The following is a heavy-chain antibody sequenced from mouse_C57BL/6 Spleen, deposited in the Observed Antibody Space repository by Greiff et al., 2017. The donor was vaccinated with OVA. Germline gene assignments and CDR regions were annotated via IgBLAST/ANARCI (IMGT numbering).Heavy chain of an antibody. CDR1: GYTFTDYY. CDR3: ARRGLRRYWYFDV. Sequence: QVQLKESGAELVRPGASVKLSCKASGYTFTDYYINWVKQRPGQGLEWIARIYPGSGNTYYNEKFKGKATLTAEKSSSTAYMQLSSLTSEDSAVYFCARRGLRRYWYFDVWGTGTTVTVSS. CDR2: IYPGSGNT. V-gene: IGHV1-76*01. J-gene: IGHJ1*03. D-gene: IGHD2-2*01.